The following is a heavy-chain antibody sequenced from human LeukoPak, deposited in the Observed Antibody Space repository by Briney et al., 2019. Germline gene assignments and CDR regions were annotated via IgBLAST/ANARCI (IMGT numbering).Heavy chain of an antibody. V-gene: IGHV3-21*01. D-gene: IGHD5-12*01. CDR2: ISSSSTYM. Sequence: PGGSLRLSCAASGFTFSNYNMNWVRQAPGKGLEWVSSISSSSTYMYYADSVKGLFTISRDNAKNSLYLQMNSLRAEDTAVYYCAEVARSGYWGQGTLVTVSS. CDR1: GFTFSNYN. CDR3: AEVARSGY. J-gene: IGHJ4*02.